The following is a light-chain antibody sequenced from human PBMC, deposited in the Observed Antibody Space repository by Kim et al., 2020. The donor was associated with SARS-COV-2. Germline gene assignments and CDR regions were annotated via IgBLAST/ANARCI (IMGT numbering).Light chain of an antibody. CDR3: QQYGSSPRT. J-gene: IGKJ5*01. V-gene: IGKV3-20*01. CDR1: QSVSSSY. Sequence: SPGERATLSCRASQSVSSSYLAWYKQKPGQAPRLLIYGASSRATGIPDRFSGSGSGTDFTLTISRLEPEDFAVYYCQQYGSSPRTFGQGTRLEIK. CDR2: GAS.